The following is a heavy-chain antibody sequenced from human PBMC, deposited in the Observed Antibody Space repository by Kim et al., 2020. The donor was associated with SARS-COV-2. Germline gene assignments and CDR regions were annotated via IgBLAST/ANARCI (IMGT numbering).Heavy chain of an antibody. J-gene: IGHJ6*04. CDR3: ARAIRGYCSGGGCLGIYYYGIDV. Sequence: SETLSLTCTVSGGSISSYYWSWIRQPPGKGLEWIGYIYYSGSTNYNPSLKSRVTISVDTSKNQFSLKLSSVADADTAVYYCARAIRGYCSGGGCLGIYYYGIDVRGAGTTVTVSS. CDR2: IYYSGST. V-gene: IGHV4-59*13. CDR1: GGSISSYY. D-gene: IGHD2-15*01.